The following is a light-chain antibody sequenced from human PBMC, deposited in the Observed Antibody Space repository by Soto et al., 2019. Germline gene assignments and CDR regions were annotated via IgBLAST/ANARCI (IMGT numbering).Light chain of an antibody. CDR2: KAS. CDR1: QSISTW. V-gene: IGKV1-5*03. CDR3: QQLFTYPPT. J-gene: IGKJ3*01. Sequence: DIQMTQSPSTLSASMGDRVTITCRANQSISTWLAWYQQKPGKAPNLLIYKASRLETGVPSRFSGSGSGTDFTLTVSSLQPEDLATYYCQQLFTYPPTFGPGTKVDIK.